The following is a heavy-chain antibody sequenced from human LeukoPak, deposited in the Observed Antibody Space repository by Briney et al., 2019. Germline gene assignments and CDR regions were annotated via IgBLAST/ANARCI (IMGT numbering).Heavy chain of an antibody. V-gene: IGHV3-74*01. D-gene: IGHD1-26*01. CDR1: GFTLSSYW. J-gene: IGHJ4*02. CDR3: ARVFSVGADY. Sequence: GGSLRLSCAASGFTLSSYWMHWVRQAPGKGLVWVSRINTDGSSTTYADSVRGQFTISRDNAKNTLYLQMNSLRAEDTAVYYCARVFSVGADYWGQGTLVTVSS. CDR2: INTDGSST.